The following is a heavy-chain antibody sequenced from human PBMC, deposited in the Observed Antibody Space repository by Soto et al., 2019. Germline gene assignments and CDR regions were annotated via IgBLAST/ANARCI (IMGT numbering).Heavy chain of an antibody. CDR3: AKTTYYYGSGSYTAVFYFDY. D-gene: IGHD3-10*01. Sequence: PGGSLRLSCAASGFTFSSYAMSWVRQAPGKGLEWVSAISGSGGSTYYADSVKGRFTISRDNSKNTLYLQMNSLRAEDTAVYYCAKTTYYYGSGSYTAVFYFDYWGQGTLVTVSS. CDR2: ISGSGGST. CDR1: GFTFSSYA. J-gene: IGHJ4*02. V-gene: IGHV3-23*01.